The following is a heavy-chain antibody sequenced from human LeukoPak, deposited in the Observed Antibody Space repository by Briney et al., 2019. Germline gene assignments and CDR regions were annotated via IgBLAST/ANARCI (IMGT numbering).Heavy chain of an antibody. CDR2: ISYDGSNK. Sequence: GGSLRLSCAASGFTFSSYGMHWVRQAPGKGLEWVAVISYDGSNKYYADSVKGRFTISRDNSKNTLYLQMNSLRAGDTAVYYCARVDSSGPIADGMDVWGQGTTVTVSS. J-gene: IGHJ6*02. V-gene: IGHV3-30*12. CDR1: GFTFSSYG. CDR3: ARVDSSGPIADGMDV. D-gene: IGHD6-19*01.